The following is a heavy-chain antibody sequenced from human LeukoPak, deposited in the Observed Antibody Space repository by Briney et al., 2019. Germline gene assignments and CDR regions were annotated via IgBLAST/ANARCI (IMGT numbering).Heavy chain of an antibody. V-gene: IGHV3-21*04. Sequence: GGSLRLSCAGSGITFSSYSMNWVRQAPGKGLEWVSSISSSSSYIYYADSVKGRFTISRDNSKNTLYLQMNSLRAEDTAVYHCAKDRVYASGSRDAFDVWGQGTMVTVSS. CDR2: ISSSSSYI. CDR1: GITFSSYS. CDR3: AKDRVYASGSRDAFDV. J-gene: IGHJ3*01. D-gene: IGHD3-10*01.